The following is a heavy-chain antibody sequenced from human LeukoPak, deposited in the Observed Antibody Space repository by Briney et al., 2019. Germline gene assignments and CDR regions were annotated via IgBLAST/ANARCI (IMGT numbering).Heavy chain of an antibody. CDR2: IIPIFGTA. CDR3: ARVDIAARAFDY. D-gene: IGHD6-13*01. Sequence: EASVKVSCKASGGTFSSYAIRWVRQAPGQGLEWMGGIIPIFGTANYAQKFQGRVTITTDESTSTAYMELSSLRSEDTAVYYCARVDIAARAFDYWGQGTLVTVSS. V-gene: IGHV1-69*05. J-gene: IGHJ4*02. CDR1: GGTFSSYA.